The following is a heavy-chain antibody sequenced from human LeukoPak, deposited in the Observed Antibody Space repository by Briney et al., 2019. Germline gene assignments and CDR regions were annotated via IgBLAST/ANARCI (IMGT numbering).Heavy chain of an antibody. CDR3: ARSLCGSSCTFDY. Sequence: PGGSLRLSCAASGFTFSSYSINWVRQAPGKGLEWVSCVSSTSSFIYYADSVKGRFTISRDNAKNSLYLQMNSLRAEDTAVYYCARSLCGSSCTFDYWGQGTLVTVSS. D-gene: IGHD6-13*01. CDR2: VSSTSSFI. CDR1: GFTFSSYS. J-gene: IGHJ4*02. V-gene: IGHV3-21*04.